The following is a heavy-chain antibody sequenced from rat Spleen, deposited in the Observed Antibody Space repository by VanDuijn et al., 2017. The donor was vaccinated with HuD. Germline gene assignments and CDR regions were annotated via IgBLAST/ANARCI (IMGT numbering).Heavy chain of an antibody. CDR2: ISPNGGST. V-gene: IGHV5-19*01. CDR3: TSSSVVAPYYCDY. J-gene: IGHJ2*01. D-gene: IGHD1-3*01. Sequence: EVQLVESGGGLVQPGRSLKLSCTASGFIFSDFGMHWIRQAPTMGLEWVASISPNGGSTYYRDSVKGRFTISRDYTKNTLYLQMDSLTSEDTATYYCTSSSVVAPYYCDYWGQGVMVTVS. CDR1: GFIFSDFG.